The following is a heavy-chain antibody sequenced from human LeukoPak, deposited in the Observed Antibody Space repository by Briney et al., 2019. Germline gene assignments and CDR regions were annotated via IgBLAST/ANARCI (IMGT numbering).Heavy chain of an antibody. CDR2: MSYSQST. Sequence: SETLSLTCTVSGDSISSYYWSWIRQPPGKGLEWIGYMSYSQSTNYNPSLKSRVTISVDTSKSQFFLILRSVTAADTGVYYCARDGHWGHYFDYWGQGTLVTVSS. CDR3: ARDGHWGHYFDY. V-gene: IGHV4-59*01. CDR1: GDSISSYY. J-gene: IGHJ4*02. D-gene: IGHD7-27*01.